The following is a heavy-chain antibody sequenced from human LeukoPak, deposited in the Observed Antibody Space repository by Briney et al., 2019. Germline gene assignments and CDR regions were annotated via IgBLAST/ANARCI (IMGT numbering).Heavy chain of an antibody. CDR1: GYTFTNYG. D-gene: IGHD1-26*01. J-gene: IGHJ4*02. V-gene: IGHV1-18*01. CDR2: ISPYNSNT. Sequence: GASVKVSCKTSGYTFTNYGINWVRQAPGEGLEWMGWISPYNSNTNYAQKVQGRVAMTRDTSISAAYMELSSLRFDDTAVYYCARDRLTSGSYLVDYWGQGTLVTVSS. CDR3: ARDRLTSGSYLVDY.